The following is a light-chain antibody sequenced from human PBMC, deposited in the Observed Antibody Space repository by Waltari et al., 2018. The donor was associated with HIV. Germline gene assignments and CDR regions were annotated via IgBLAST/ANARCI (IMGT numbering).Light chain of an antibody. CDR1: SSDVGGYNH. CDR3: SSYTRSSTLGV. CDR2: GVS. J-gene: IGLJ1*01. V-gene: IGLV2-14*03. Sequence: QSALTQPASESGSPGQSITISRTGTSSDVGGYNHLSWYQQHPGTAPKLMIFGVSNRPSGVSNRFSGSKSGNTASLTISGLQAEDEADYYCSSYTRSSTLGVFGTGTKVTVL.